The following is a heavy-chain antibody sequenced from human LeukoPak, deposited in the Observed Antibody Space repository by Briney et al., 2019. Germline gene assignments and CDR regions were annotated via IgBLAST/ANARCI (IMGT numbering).Heavy chain of an antibody. V-gene: IGHV3-21*01. CDR3: ARDLMVRGVCDY. D-gene: IGHD3-10*01. CDR2: ISSSSYI. Sequence: KTGGSLRLSCAASGFTFSSYSMNWVRQAPGKGLEWVSSISSSSYIYYADSVKGRFTISRDNAKNSLYLQMNSLRAEDTAVYYCARDLMVRGVCDYWGQGTLVTVSS. J-gene: IGHJ4*02. CDR1: GFTFSSYS.